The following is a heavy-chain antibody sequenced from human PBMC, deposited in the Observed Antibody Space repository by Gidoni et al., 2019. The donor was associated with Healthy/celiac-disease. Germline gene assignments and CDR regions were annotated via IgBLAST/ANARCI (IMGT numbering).Heavy chain of an antibody. CDR2: IYPGDSDT. CDR3: ARLTYYYGSGSFHSDYFDY. D-gene: IGHD3-10*01. Sequence: EVQLVQSGAEVKKPGASLKISCKGSGYSFTSYWIGWVRQMPGKGLEWMGIIYPGDSDTRYSPSFQGQVTISADKSISTAYLQWSSLKASDTAMYYCARLTYYYGSGSFHSDYFDYWGQGTLVTVSS. V-gene: IGHV5-51*03. J-gene: IGHJ4*02. CDR1: GYSFTSYW.